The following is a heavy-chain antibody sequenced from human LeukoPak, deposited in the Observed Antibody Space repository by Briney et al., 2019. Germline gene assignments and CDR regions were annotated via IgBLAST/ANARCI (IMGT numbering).Heavy chain of an antibody. CDR1: GYRFTSYW. D-gene: IGHD3-3*01. CDR3: ARQKDYDFWSGYSGDAFDI. J-gene: IGHJ3*02. CDR2: IHPGDSDT. Sequence: GESLKISCKGSGYRFTSYWIGWVRQMPGKGLEWMGIIHPGDSDTRYSPSFQGQVTISVDKSISTAYLQWSSLKASDTAIYYCARQKDYDFWSGYSGDAFDIWGQGTMVTVSS. V-gene: IGHV5-51*01.